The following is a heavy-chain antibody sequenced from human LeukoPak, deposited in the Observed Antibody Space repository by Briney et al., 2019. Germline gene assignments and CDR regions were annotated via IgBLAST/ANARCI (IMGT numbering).Heavy chain of an antibody. V-gene: IGHV4-59*08. CDR2: IYYSGST. J-gene: IGHJ6*03. Sequence: SETLSLTCTVSGGSISSYYWSWIRQPPGKGLEWIGYIYYSGSTNYNPSLKSRVTISVDTSKNQFSLKLSSVTAADTAVYYCARLLLPSYMDVWGKGTTVTVSS. CDR3: ARLLLPSYMDV. CDR1: GGSISSYY.